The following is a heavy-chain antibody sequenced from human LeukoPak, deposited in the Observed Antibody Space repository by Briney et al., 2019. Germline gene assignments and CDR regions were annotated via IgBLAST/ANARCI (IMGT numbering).Heavy chain of an antibody. V-gene: IGHV3-21*01. J-gene: IGHJ4*02. D-gene: IGHD5-18*01. Sequence: PGRSLRLSCAASGFTFSSYTMNWVRQAPGKGLEWVSSITSTSRYIYYADSVKGRFTISRDNAKNSLYLQMNSLRAEDTAVYYCARDGYSYAFDYWGQGTLVTVSS. CDR3: ARDGYSYAFDY. CDR2: ITSTSRYI. CDR1: GFTFSSYT.